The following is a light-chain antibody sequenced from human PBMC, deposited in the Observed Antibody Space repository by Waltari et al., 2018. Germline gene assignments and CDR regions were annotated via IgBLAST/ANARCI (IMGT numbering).Light chain of an antibody. CDR3: CSYAGTYTPL. Sequence: QSALPQPRSVYGSPGQSVAISCPGTSRDAGGYNHVSWYHQYPGTAPKLIIYDVTKRPSGVPDRFSGSKSGNTASLTISGLQAEDEADYYCCSYAGTYTPLFGGGTKLTVL. CDR1: SRDAGGYNH. CDR2: DVT. V-gene: IGLV2-11*01. J-gene: IGLJ2*01.